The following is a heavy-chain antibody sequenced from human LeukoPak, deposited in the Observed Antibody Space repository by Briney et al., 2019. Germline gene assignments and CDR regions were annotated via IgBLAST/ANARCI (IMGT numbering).Heavy chain of an antibody. CDR3: ARPYSSSLLTAFDI. Sequence: SETLSLTCTVSGGSISSGDYYWSWIRQPPGKGLEWIGYIYYSGSTYYNPSLKSRVTISVDTSKNQFSLKLSSVTAADTAVYYCARPYSSSLLTAFDIWGQGTMVTVSS. CDR2: IYYSGST. D-gene: IGHD6-13*01. V-gene: IGHV4-30-4*01. J-gene: IGHJ3*02. CDR1: GGSISSGDYY.